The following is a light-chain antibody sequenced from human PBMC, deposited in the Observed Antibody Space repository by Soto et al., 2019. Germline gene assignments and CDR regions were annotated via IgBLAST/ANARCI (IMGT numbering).Light chain of an antibody. CDR3: QQYGGSPRVT. CDR2: SAS. CDR1: QSVSSNY. Sequence: EIVLTQSPGTLSLSPGERVTLSCRASQSVSSNYLAWYQQKTGQAPRLLIYSASSRATGTPDRFSGSGSGTDFTLTINRLEPEDFAVYYCQQYGGSPRVTFGGGTKVEIK. V-gene: IGKV3-20*01. J-gene: IGKJ4*01.